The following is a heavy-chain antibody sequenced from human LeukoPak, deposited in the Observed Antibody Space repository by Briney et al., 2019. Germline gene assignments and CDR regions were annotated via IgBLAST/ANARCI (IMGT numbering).Heavy chain of an antibody. Sequence: PSETLSLTCAGYGGSFSGYYWSWIRQPPGKGLEWIWEINHSGSTNYNPSLKSRVTVSVDTSKNQFSLKLSSVTAADTAVYYCARGPTYYDILTGYYPYYYYGMDVSGQGTTVTVSS. CDR1: GGSFSGYY. V-gene: IGHV4-34*01. CDR2: INHSGST. J-gene: IGHJ6*02. D-gene: IGHD3-9*01. CDR3: ARGPTYYDILTGYYPYYYYGMDV.